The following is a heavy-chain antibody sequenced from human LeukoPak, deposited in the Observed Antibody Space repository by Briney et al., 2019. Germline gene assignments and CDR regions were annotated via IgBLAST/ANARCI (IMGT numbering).Heavy chain of an antibody. D-gene: IGHD1-26*01. CDR2: MNIDGSEK. CDR3: ARAGTTSSKWELLLADPAPIGY. V-gene: IGHV3-7*01. CDR1: GFTFSNYW. Sequence: SGGSLRLSCAASGFTFSNYWMGWVRQAPGKRPEWVANMNIDGSEKYYADSVKGRFSISRDNARNSVYLQMNSLRAEDTAVYYCARAGTTSSKWELLLADPAPIGYWGQGTLVTVSS. J-gene: IGHJ4*02.